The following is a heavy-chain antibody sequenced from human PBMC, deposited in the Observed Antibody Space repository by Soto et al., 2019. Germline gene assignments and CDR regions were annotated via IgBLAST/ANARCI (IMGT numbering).Heavy chain of an antibody. CDR1: GFTFKSAW. D-gene: IGHD3-16*01. CDR2: IYSRADGGTT. V-gene: IGHV3-15*07. CDR3: ATEQTFGSGCVDS. Sequence: GGSLRLSCAASGFTFKSAWMNWVRQAPGKGLEWVGRIYSRADGGTTDYAAPVKGRFTISRDDSEDTLFLQMSNLKTEDTAVYFCATEQTFGSGCVDSWGQGTLVTVSS. J-gene: IGHJ4*02.